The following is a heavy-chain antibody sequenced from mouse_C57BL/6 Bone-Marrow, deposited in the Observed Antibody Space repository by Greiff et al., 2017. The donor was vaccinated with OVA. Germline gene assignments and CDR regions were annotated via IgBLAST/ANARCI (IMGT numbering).Heavy chain of an antibody. CDR3: ARSSILKYFDY. CDR2: IDPSDSYT. J-gene: IGHJ2*01. V-gene: IGHV1-50*01. Sequence: QVQLKQSGAELVKPGASVKLSCKASGYTFTSYWMQWVKQRPGQGLEWIGEIDPSDSYTNYNQKFKGKATLTVDTSSSTAYMQLSSLTSEDSAVYYCARSSILKYFDYWGQGTTLTVSS. CDR1: GYTFTSYW.